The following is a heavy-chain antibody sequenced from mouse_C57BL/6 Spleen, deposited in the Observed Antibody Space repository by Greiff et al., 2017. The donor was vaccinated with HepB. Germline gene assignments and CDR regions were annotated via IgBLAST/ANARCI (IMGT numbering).Heavy chain of an antibody. CDR3: ARHYGSSYGSYAMDY. Sequence: VQLQQSGAELARPGASVKLSCKASGYTFTSYGISWVKQRTGQGLEWIGEIYPRSGNTYYNEKFKGKATLTADKSSSTAYMELRSLTSEDSAVYFCARHYGSSYGSYAMDYWGQGTSVTVSS. CDR1: GYTFTSYG. CDR2: IYPRSGNT. J-gene: IGHJ4*01. D-gene: IGHD1-1*01. V-gene: IGHV1-81*01.